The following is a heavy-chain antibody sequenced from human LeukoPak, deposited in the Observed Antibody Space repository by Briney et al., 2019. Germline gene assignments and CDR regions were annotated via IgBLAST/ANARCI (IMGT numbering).Heavy chain of an antibody. CDR2: ISAYNGNT. V-gene: IGHV1-18*01. CDR3: ARDQVGATVSPESPSDY. J-gene: IGHJ4*02. Sequence: ASVTVSCKASGYTFTSYGISWVRQAPGQGREWMGWISAYNGNTNYARTLRGRVIMTTDTSTSTAYMELRSLSSDDTAVYYCARDQVGATVSPESPSDYWGQGTLVTVSS. CDR1: GYTFTSYG. D-gene: IGHD1-26*01.